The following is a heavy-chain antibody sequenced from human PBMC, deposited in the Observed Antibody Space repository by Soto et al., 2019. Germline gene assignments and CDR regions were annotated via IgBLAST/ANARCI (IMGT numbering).Heavy chain of an antibody. CDR2: IIPIFGTA. CDR1: GGTFSSYA. CDR3: AICSGSYYYWFDP. J-gene: IGHJ5*02. Sequence: RASVKVSCKASGGTFSSYAISWVRQAPGQGLEWMGGIIPIFGTANYAQKFQGRVTITADESTSTAYMELSSLRSEDTAVYYCAICSGSYYYWFDPWGQGTLVTVSS. D-gene: IGHD3-10*02. V-gene: IGHV1-69*13.